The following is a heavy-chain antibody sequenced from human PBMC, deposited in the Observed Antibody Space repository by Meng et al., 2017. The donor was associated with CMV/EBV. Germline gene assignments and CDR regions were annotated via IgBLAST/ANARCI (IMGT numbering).Heavy chain of an antibody. CDR1: GFTFSSYA. CDR3: SKAGITIFGVGKHNWFDP. J-gene: IGHJ5*02. Sequence: GGSLSLSCAASGFTFSSYAMSWVRQAPGKGLEWVSAISGSGDSTYYADSVKGRFTISRDNSKDTLYLQMNSLRAEDTAVYNCSKAGITIFGVGKHNWFDPWGQGTLVTVSS. D-gene: IGHD3-3*01. V-gene: IGHV3-23*01. CDR2: ISGSGDST.